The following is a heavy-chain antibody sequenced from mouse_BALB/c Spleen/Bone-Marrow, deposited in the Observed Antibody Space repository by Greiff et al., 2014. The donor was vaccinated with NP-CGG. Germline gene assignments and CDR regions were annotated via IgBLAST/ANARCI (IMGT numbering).Heavy chain of an antibody. J-gene: IGHJ2*01. CDR1: GVSLSRYC. Sequence: QVQLKESGPGLVAPSQSLSITCTVSGVSLSRYCVHWGRQPPGKGLEWLGMIWGGGSTDYNSALKSRLSISKDNSKSQVFLKMNSPQTDDTAMYYCARLYGNYGGYFDYWGQGTTLTVSS. CDR2: IWGGGST. V-gene: IGHV2-6-4*01. CDR3: ARLYGNYGGYFDY. D-gene: IGHD2-10*02.